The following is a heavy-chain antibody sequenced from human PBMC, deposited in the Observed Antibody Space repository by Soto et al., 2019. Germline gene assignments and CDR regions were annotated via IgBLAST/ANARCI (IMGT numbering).Heavy chain of an antibody. CDR3: VPRITAFRLLIPPFDP. CDR1: GGSVNGYN. V-gene: IGHV4-34*01. Sequence: PEALSVTYAGYGGSVNGYNWTGIRQPPGKGLEWIGEINHTRGTHYNPSIKSRVTMSVDKSKNQFSLRLNSVTAGDTAIYYCVPRITAFRLLIPPFDPWAQVTQATVS. J-gene: IGHJ5*02. CDR2: INHTRGT. D-gene: IGHD1-20*01.